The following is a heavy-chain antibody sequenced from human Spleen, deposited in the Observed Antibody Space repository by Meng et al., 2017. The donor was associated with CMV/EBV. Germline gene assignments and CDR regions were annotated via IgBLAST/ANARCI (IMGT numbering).Heavy chain of an antibody. J-gene: IGHJ4*02. CDR1: GFTLSSYW. V-gene: IGHV3-7*01. D-gene: IGHD4/OR15-4a*01. CDR3: ARGFGALVY. Sequence: ETLSLTCAASGFTLSSYWMSWVRQAPGKGLEWVANIKQDGSEKYYVDSVKGRFTISRDNAKNSLYLQMNSLRAEDTAVYFCARGFGALVYWGQGTLVTVSS. CDR2: IKQDGSEK.